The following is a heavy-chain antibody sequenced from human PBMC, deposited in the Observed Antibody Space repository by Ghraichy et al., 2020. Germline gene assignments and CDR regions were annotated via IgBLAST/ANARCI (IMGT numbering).Heavy chain of an antibody. CDR1: GFTFRSYP. Sequence: GESLNISCAASGFTFRSYPMHWVRQAPGKGLEWVAVISYDGSNKYYADSVKGRFTISRDNSKNTLDLQLNSLRAEDTAVYYCASGYSDSWYSSFDYWGQGTLITVSS. V-gene: IGHV3-30*04. D-gene: IGHD6-13*01. CDR3: ASGYSDSWYSSFDY. J-gene: IGHJ4*02. CDR2: ISYDGSNK.